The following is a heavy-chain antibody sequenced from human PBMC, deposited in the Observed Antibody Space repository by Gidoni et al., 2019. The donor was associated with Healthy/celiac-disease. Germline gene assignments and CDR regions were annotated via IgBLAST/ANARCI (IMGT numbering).Heavy chain of an antibody. CDR2: ISSGSGYI. J-gene: IGHJ4*02. Sequence: EVQLVESGGGLVKPGGSLRLSCAASGFTFSTYSMNWVRQAPGKGLERVSSISSGSGYIYYADSVKGRFTISRDNAKNSLYLQMNSLRAEDTAVYYCARALGGGSCADYWGQGTLVTVSS. V-gene: IGHV3-21*01. CDR3: ARALGGGSCADY. D-gene: IGHD2-15*01. CDR1: GFTFSTYS.